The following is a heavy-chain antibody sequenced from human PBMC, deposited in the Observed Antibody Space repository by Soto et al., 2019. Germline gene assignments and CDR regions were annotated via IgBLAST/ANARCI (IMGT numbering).Heavy chain of an antibody. CDR1: GFTFDDYA. J-gene: IGHJ3*02. V-gene: IGHV3-9*01. CDR2: ISWNSGSI. D-gene: IGHD3-3*01. CDR3: AKDIWYYDFWSGTNRNDAFDI. Sequence: EVQLVESGGGLVQPGRSLRLSCAASGFTFDDYAMHWVRQAPGKGLEWVSGISWNSGSIGYADSVKGRFTISRDNTQSSQYLQMNSLRDEDTALYYCAKDIWYYDFWSGTNRNDAFDIWGQGTMVTVSS.